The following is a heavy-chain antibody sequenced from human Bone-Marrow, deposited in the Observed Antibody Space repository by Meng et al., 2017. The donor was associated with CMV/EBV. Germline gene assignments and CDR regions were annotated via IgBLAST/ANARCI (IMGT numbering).Heavy chain of an antibody. CDR3: AKDSTGVYCSSTSCYKGGHGMDV. D-gene: IGHD2-2*02. V-gene: IGHV3-43*01. J-gene: IGHJ6*02. CDR1: GFTFSGSA. Sequence: GESLKISCAASGFTFSGSAMHWVRQAPGKGLEWVSLISWDGGSTYYADSVKGRFTISRDNSKNSLYLQMNSLRTEDTALYYCAKDSTGVYCSSTSCYKGGHGMDVWGQGTTVTVSS. CDR2: ISWDGGST.